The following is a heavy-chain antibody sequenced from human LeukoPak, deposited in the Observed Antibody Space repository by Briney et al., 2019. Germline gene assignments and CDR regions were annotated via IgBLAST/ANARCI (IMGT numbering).Heavy chain of an antibody. J-gene: IGHJ4*02. V-gene: IGHV1-69*13. Sequence: ASVKVSCKASGGTFSSYAISWVRQAPGQGLEWMGGITPIFATANYAQKFQGRVTITADESTSTAFMELSSLRSEDTAVYYCARGNPRSLLPYYFDYWGQGTLVTVSS. CDR1: GGTFSSYA. CDR3: ARGNPRSLLPYYFDY. D-gene: IGHD3-3*01. CDR2: ITPIFATA.